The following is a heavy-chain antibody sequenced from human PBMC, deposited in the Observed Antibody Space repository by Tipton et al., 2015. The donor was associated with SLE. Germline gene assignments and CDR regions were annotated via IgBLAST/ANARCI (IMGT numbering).Heavy chain of an antibody. J-gene: IGHJ2*01. Sequence: TLSLTCAVYGGSISSSSSYYWAWIRQPPGKGLEWIGEVYHRGSTNYNPSLKSRATISVDTSKNQFSLKLSSVTAADTAVYYCARAPAWYFDLWGRGTLVTVSS. D-gene: IGHD2-2*01. CDR3: ARAPAWYFDL. CDR1: GGSISSSSSYY. V-gene: IGHV4-34*01. CDR2: VYHRGST.